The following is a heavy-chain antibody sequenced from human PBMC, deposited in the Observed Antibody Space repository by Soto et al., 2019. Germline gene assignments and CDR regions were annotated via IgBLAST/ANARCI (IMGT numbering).Heavy chain of an antibody. D-gene: IGHD2-21*01. V-gene: IGHV3-23*01. CDR2: VSGRGGSA. CDR1: GFIFNNYA. J-gene: IGHJ2*01. CDR3: VRRAGGAVVWYYDL. Sequence: EVQLLESGGGLVQRGGSLRLSCAASGFIFNNYAMTWVRQAPGKGLEWVARVSGRGGSAYYADSVKGRLTISRDNPNNTLYLQMTNVRGKDTAVYYCVRRAGGAVVWYYDLWGRGTLVSVFS.